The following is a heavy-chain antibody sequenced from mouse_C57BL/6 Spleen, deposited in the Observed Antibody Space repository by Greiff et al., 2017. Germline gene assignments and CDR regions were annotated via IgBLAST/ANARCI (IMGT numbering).Heavy chain of an antibody. D-gene: IGHD1-1*02. J-gene: IGHJ1*03. V-gene: IGHV1-55*01. CDR1: GYTFTSYW. Sequence: QVQLQQPGAELVKPGASVKMSCKASGYTFTSYWITWVKQRPGQGLEWIGDINPSNGGTNYNEKFKSKATLTVDKSSSTAYMQLSSLTSEDSAVYYCARHYGPWYFDVWGTGTTVTVSS. CDR2: INPSNGGT. CDR3: ARHYGPWYFDV.